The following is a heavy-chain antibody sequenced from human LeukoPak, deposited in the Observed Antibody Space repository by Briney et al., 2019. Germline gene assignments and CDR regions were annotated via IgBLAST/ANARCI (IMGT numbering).Heavy chain of an antibody. D-gene: IGHD5-12*01. Sequence: PGESLRLSCVASGFTFSCYAISRVRQSPGKGLEWVSAINGIDGSTYYADSLKGRFTISRDNSKNTLYLQMNSLRAEDTAVYYCAKEQRGYSGYVVGSWFDPWGQGTLVTVSS. CDR2: INGIDGST. CDR3: AKEQRGYSGYVVGSWFDP. J-gene: IGHJ5*02. CDR1: GFTFSCYA. V-gene: IGHV3-23*01.